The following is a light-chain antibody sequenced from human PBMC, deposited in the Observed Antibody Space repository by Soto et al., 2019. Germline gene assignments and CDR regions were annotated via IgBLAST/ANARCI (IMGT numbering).Light chain of an antibody. CDR3: SSYSSSYTWV. Sequence: QSVLTQPASVSGSPGQSITISCTGTSSDVGSQNFVSWHQRRPGKAPKFIIYGVTNRPSGVSNRFSGSKSGNTASLTISGLQADDEADYYCSSYSSSYTWVFGGGTKLTVL. CDR2: GVT. CDR1: SSDVGSQNF. J-gene: IGLJ3*02. V-gene: IGLV2-14*01.